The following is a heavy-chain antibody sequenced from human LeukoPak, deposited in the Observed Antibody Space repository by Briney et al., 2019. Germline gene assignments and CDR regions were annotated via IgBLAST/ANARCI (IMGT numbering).Heavy chain of an antibody. V-gene: IGHV4-39*01. Sequence: SETLSLTCTVSGGSISSSSYYWGWIRQPPGKGLEWIGSIYYSGSTYYNPSLKSRVTISVDTSKNQFSLKLSSVTAADTAVYYCARLDGGELVDYWGQGTLVTVSS. CDR1: GGSISSSSYY. CDR2: IYYSGST. D-gene: IGHD1-26*01. CDR3: ARLDGGELVDY. J-gene: IGHJ4*02.